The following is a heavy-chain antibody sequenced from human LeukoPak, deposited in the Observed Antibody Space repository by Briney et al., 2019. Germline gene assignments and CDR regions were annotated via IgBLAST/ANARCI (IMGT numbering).Heavy chain of an antibody. V-gene: IGHV4-34*01. Sequence: PSETLSLTXAVYGGSFRGYYWSWIRQPPGKGLEWVGEINHSGSTNYNPSLKSRVTISVDTSKNQFSLKLSSVTAADTAVYYCARVIKVSSGWYGNYYYYYMDVWGKGTTVTVSS. J-gene: IGHJ6*03. CDR1: GGSFRGYY. D-gene: IGHD6-19*01. CDR2: INHSGST. CDR3: ARVIKVSSGWYGNYYYYYMDV.